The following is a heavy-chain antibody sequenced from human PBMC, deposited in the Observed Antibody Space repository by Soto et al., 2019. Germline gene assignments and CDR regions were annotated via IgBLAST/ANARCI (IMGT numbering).Heavy chain of an antibody. D-gene: IGHD6-6*01. V-gene: IGHV1-8*01. Sequence: ASVRVSCKASGYTFTSYDINWVRQATGQGLEWKGWMNPNSGNTGYAQKFQGRVTMTRNTSISTAYMELSSLRSEDTAVYYCARGLNGRGKVSIAARPYSYGMDVWGQGTTVTVSS. CDR1: GYTFTSYD. CDR2: MNPNSGNT. CDR3: ARGLNGRGKVSIAARPYSYGMDV. J-gene: IGHJ6*02.